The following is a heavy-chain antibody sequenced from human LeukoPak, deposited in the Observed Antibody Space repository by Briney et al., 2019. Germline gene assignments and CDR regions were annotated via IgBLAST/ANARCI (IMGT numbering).Heavy chain of an antibody. CDR2: ISGSGGST. J-gene: IGHJ6*04. Sequence: GGSLRLSCAASGFTFSSYAMSWVRQAPGKGLEWVSAISGSGGSTYYADYVKGRFTISRDNSKNTLYLQMNSLRAEDTAVYYCAKGERRYYYYGMDVWGKGPTVTVSS. D-gene: IGHD1-1*01. CDR1: GFTFSSYA. CDR3: AKGERRYYYYGMDV. V-gene: IGHV3-23*01.